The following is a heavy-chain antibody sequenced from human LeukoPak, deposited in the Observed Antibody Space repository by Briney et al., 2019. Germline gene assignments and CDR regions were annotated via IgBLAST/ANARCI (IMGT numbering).Heavy chain of an antibody. CDR1: GFTFSSYS. D-gene: IGHD3-10*01. Sequence: GGSLRLSCAASGFTFSSYSMNWVRQAPGKGLEWVSSISSSSSYIYYADSVKGRFTISRDNAKNSLYLQMNSLRAEDTAVYYCARDGGYYYGSGSLHLLSLWGQGTLVTVSS. CDR2: ISSSSSYI. CDR3: ARDGGYYYGSGSLHLLSL. V-gene: IGHV3-21*01. J-gene: IGHJ4*02.